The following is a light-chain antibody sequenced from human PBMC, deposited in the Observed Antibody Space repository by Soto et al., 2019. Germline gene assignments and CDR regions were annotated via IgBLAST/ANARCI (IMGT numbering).Light chain of an antibody. CDR1: SSNIGINY. V-gene: IGLV1-51*02. Sequence: QSALTQPPSLSAAPGQKVTISCSGSSSNIGINYVSWYQQLPGTAPKLLFYENNKPPSGIPDRCSGSKSGTSGTLDIAGLQSGDEADYYLGAWERSLVYLFGTGTKLTVL. J-gene: IGLJ1*01. CDR3: GAWERSLVYL. CDR2: ENN.